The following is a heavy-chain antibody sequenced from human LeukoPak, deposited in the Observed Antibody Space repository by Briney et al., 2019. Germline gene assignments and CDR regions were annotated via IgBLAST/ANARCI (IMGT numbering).Heavy chain of an antibody. CDR2: INHSGST. CDR1: GGSFSGYY. CDR3: ARDGKRGYSYGYNWFDP. D-gene: IGHD5-18*01. J-gene: IGHJ5*02. Sequence: PSETLSLTCAVYGGSFSGYYWSWIRQPPGKGLEWIGEINHSGSTNYNPSLKSRVTISVDTSKNQFSLKLSSVTAADTAMYYCARDGKRGYSYGYNWFDPWGQGTLVTVSS. V-gene: IGHV4-34*01.